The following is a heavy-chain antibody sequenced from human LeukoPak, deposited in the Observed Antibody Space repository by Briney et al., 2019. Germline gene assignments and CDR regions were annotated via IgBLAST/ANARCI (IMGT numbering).Heavy chain of an antibody. CDR2: ISWNSGSI. V-gene: IGHV3-9*01. J-gene: IGHJ4*02. CDR3: AKDRYYYDSSGQFDY. Sequence: GGSLRLSCAASVFTFDDYAMHWVRQAPGKGLEWVSGISWNSGSIGYADSVKGRFTISRDNAKNSLYLQMNSLRAEDTALYYCAKDRYYYDSSGQFDYWGQGTLVTVSS. D-gene: IGHD3-22*01. CDR1: VFTFDDYA.